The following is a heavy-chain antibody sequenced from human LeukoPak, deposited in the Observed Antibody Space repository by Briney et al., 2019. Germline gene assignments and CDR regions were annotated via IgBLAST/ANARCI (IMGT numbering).Heavy chain of an antibody. CDR1: GFTFRNAW. CDR3: TTAPGQYMA. D-gene: IGHD1-1*01. V-gene: IGHV3-15*01. J-gene: IGHJ5*02. Sequence: GGSLRLSCAASGFTFRNAWMSWVRLVPGKGLEWVGRIKSKADGGTAEYAAPVKGRLTISRDDSKNTLFLQINSLKTEDTAVYYCTTAPGQYMAWGQGTLVTVSS. CDR2: IKSKADGGTA.